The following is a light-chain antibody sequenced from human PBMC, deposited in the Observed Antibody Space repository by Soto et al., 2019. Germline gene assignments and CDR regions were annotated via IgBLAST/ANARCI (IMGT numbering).Light chain of an antibody. V-gene: IGKV1-5*03. CDR2: KAT. CDR3: QQYNDFQYT. CDR1: QIIGSL. J-gene: IGKJ2*01. Sequence: DIQMTQSPSTLSASVGDGVTITCRASQIIGSLLAWYQQKPGKAPKLLIYKATNLQSGVPSRFSGSGSGTDFSLTISSLQPADSATYFCQQYNDFQYTFGPGTKLEI.